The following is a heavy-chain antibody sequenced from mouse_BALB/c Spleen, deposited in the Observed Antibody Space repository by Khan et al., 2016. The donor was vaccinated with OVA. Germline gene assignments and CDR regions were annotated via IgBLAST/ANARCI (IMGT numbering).Heavy chain of an antibody. V-gene: IGHV1S135*01. CDR1: GYSFTSYY. J-gene: IGHJ3*01. CDR2: IDPFNGGT. CDR3: ARGAFGY. Sequence: VQLKQSGPELMKPGASVNISCKASGYSFTSYYIHWVRQSHGKSLEWIGYIDPFNGGTDYNQKFKGKATLTVDQSSSTAYMHLSSLTSEDSAVYYCARGAFGYWGQGTLVTVSA.